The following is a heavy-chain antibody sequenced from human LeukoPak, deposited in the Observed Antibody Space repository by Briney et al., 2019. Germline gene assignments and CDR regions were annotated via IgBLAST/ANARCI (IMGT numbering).Heavy chain of an antibody. J-gene: IGHJ4*02. Sequence: GGSLRLSCAASGFTVSSNYMSWVRQPPGKGLDWVSVIYTRGMTNYADSVKGRFTISRDESKNTLYLQMNSLRSEDTALYYCARGSLYDSQVFDSWGQGTPVTVS. CDR2: IYTRGMT. CDR1: GFTVSSNY. CDR3: ARGSLYDSQVFDS. V-gene: IGHV3-53*03. D-gene: IGHD5/OR15-5a*01.